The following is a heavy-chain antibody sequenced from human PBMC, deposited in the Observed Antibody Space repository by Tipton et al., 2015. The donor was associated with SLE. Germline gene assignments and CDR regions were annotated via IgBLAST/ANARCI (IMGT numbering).Heavy chain of an antibody. CDR1: SGSISTNSYY. Sequence: TLSLTCTVSSGSISTNSYYWGWIRQPPGKGLEWIGSIFYSGSSYYNPSLKSRVTIYVDTSKNQFSLKLSSVTAADTAVYYCARQVTNRWHVVWFDPWGQGTLVTVSS. V-gene: IGHV4-39*01. CDR3: ARQVTNRWHVVWFDP. CDR2: IFYSGSS. D-gene: IGHD2-15*01. J-gene: IGHJ5*02.